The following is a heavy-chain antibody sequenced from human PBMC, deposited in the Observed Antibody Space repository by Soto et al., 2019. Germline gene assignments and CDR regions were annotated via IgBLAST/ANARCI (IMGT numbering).Heavy chain of an antibody. D-gene: IGHD6-13*01. Sequence: VGSLRLSYAASGFTGGSHYIRWVRQAPGKGLEWVSVIYSGGSTYYADSVKGRFTISRHNSKNTLYLQMNSLRAEDTAVYYCARAPIERQQLAYYYYYGMDVWGQGSTVTVSS. CDR1: GFTGGSHY. V-gene: IGHV3-53*04. CDR3: ARAPIERQQLAYYYYYGMDV. CDR2: IYSGGST. J-gene: IGHJ6*02.